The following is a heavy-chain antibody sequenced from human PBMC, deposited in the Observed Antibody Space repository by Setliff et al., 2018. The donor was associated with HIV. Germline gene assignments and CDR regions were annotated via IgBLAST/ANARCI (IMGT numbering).Heavy chain of an antibody. J-gene: IGHJ4*02. D-gene: IGHD3-10*01. CDR2: IYYSGVT. CDR1: GGSISSYY. V-gene: IGHV4-59*01. CDR3: ARDTSGGY. Sequence: SETLSLTCTVSGGSISSYYWNWIRQPPGKGLEWIGYIYYSGVTNYNPSLKSRVTISLDTSKNQFSLRLTSVTAADTAVYYCARDTSGGYWGQGTLVTVSS.